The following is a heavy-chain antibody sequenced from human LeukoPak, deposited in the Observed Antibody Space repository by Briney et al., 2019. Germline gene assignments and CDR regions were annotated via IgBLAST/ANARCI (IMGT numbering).Heavy chain of an antibody. CDR2: IKQDGSEK. CDR1: GFIFNSYW. Sequence: GGSLRLSCAASGFIFNSYWMSWVRQAPGKGLEWVANIKQDGSEKYYVDSVKGRFTISRDNAKNSLYLQMNSLRAEDTAVYYCAREGLDYYDSSGYYDYWGQGTLVTVSS. V-gene: IGHV3-7*01. CDR3: AREGLDYYDSSGYYDY. D-gene: IGHD3-22*01. J-gene: IGHJ4*02.